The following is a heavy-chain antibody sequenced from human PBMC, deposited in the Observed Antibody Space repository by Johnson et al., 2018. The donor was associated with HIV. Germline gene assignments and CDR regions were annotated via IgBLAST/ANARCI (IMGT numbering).Heavy chain of an antibody. CDR1: GFTFDDYG. J-gene: IGHJ3*02. Sequence: VQLVESGGGVVRPGGSLRLSCAASGFTFDDYGMSWVRQAPGKGLEWVSGINWNGGSTGYADSVKGRFTISRDNAKNSLYLQMNSLRAEDTAVYYCASWGDYCDRNGYFDSDAFDIWGQGTMVTVSS. CDR2: INWNGGST. D-gene: IGHD3-22*01. CDR3: ASWGDYCDRNGYFDSDAFDI. V-gene: IGHV3-20*04.